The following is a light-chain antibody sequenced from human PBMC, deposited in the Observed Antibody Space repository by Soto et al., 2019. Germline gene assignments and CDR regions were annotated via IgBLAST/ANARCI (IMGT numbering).Light chain of an antibody. Sequence: EIVLTQSPATLSLSPGERATLSCRASQSVGSSLAWYQQKPGQAPRLLINDSSNRATGIPARFSGSGSGTDFTLTISRLEPEDFAVYYCQQYGRTFGQGTKVDNK. CDR2: DSS. J-gene: IGKJ1*01. V-gene: IGKV3-11*01. CDR1: QSVGSS. CDR3: QQYGRT.